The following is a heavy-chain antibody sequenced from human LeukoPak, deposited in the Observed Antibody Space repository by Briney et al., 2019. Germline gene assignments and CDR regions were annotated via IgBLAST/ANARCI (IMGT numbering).Heavy chain of an antibody. CDR1: GGSFSGYY. V-gene: IGHV4-34*01. Sequence: TSETLSLTCAVYGGSFSGYYWSWIRQSPGKGLEWIGEINHSGSTNYNPSLKSRVTISVDTSKNQFSLKLSSVTAADTAVYYCARHYDSSGYYYFDYWGQGTLVTVSS. CDR2: INHSGST. CDR3: ARHYDSSGYYYFDY. J-gene: IGHJ4*02. D-gene: IGHD3-22*01.